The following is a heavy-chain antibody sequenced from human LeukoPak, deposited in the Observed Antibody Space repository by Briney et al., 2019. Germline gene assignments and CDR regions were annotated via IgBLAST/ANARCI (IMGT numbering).Heavy chain of an antibody. J-gene: IGHJ3*02. CDR2: ITATTRST. Sequence: PGGSLRLSCAGSGFTFSIYAMHWVRQAPGKGLEWVSTITATTRSTSYADSVKGRFTISRDNSKRTLYLQMDSLRAEDTAVYYCARAVGPFDIWGQGTIVIVSS. CDR3: ARAVGPFDI. V-gene: IGHV3-23*01. CDR1: GFTFSIYA.